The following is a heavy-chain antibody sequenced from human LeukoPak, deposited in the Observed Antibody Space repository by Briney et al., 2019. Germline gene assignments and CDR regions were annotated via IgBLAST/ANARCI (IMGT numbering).Heavy chain of an antibody. J-gene: IGHJ4*02. CDR1: GGSFRGYY. CDR2: VIHSGAT. V-gene: IGHV4-34*12. CDR3: ARGYDSGGYYAYFDY. D-gene: IGHD3-22*01. Sequence: SETLSLTCTVYGGSFRGYYWTWIRQSPGKGLQWIGEVIHSGATNYNPSPTSRLIISVDTSRNQFSLKLSSVTAADTAVYYCARGYDSGGYYAYFDYWGQGALVTVSS.